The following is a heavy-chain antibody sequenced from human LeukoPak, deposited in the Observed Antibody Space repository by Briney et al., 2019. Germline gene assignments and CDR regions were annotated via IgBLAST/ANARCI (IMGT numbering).Heavy chain of an antibody. CDR3: ARDHQKWELLSFALYGMDV. V-gene: IGHV3-11*01. CDR2: ISSSGSTI. J-gene: IGHJ6*02. D-gene: IGHD1-26*01. CDR1: GGSISSGGYS. Sequence: LSLTCAVSGGSISSGGYSWSWIRQPPGTGLEWVSYISSSGSTIYYADSVKGRFTISRDNAKNSLYLQMNSLRAEDTAVYYCARDHQKWELLSFALYGMDVWGQGTTVTVSS.